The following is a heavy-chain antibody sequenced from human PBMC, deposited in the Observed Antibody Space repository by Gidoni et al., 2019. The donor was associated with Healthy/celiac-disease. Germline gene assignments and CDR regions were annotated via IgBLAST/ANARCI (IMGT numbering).Heavy chain of an antibody. J-gene: IGHJ3*02. V-gene: IGHV4-34*01. CDR2: INHSGST. Sequence: QVQLQQCGAGLLKPSETLSLTCAVYGGSFSGYYWSWIRQPPGKGLEWIGEINHSGSTNYNPSLKSRVTISVDTSKNQFSLKLSSVTAADTAVYYCAKPAELRRRAFDIWGQGTMVTVSS. CDR3: AKPAELRRRAFDI. CDR1: GGSFSGYY. D-gene: IGHD1-7*01.